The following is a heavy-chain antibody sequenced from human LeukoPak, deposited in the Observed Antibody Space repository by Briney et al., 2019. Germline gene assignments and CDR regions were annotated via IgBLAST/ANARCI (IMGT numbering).Heavy chain of an antibody. CDR1: GFTVGSNY. Sequence: GGSLRLSCAASGFTVGSNYMSWVRQAPGKGLEWASVIYSGGSTYYADSVKGRFTISRDNSKNTLYLQMNSLRAEDTAVYYCAREAPGAKIDYWGQGTLVTVSS. D-gene: IGHD1-26*01. J-gene: IGHJ4*02. CDR3: AREAPGAKIDY. V-gene: IGHV3-53*01. CDR2: IYSGGST.